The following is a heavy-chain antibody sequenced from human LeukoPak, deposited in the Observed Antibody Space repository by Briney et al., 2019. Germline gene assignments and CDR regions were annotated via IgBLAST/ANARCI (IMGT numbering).Heavy chain of an antibody. CDR1: GGSISSYY. J-gene: IGHJ3*02. Sequence: SETLSLTCTVSGGSISSYYWSWIRQPAGKGLEWIGRIYTSGSANYNPSLKSRVTMSVDTSKNQFSLKLSSVPAADTAVYYCAREPRKYSGSYTEAFDIWGQGTMVSVSS. CDR3: AREPRKYSGSYTEAFDI. V-gene: IGHV4-4*07. CDR2: IYTSGSA. D-gene: IGHD1-26*01.